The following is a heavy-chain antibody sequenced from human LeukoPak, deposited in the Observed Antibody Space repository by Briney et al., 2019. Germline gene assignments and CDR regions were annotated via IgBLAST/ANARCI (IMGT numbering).Heavy chain of an antibody. Sequence: ASVKVSCKASGGTFSSYAISWVRQAPGQGLEWMGWISAYNGNTNYAQKLQGRVTMTTDTSTSTAYMELRSLRSDDTAVYYCARDLYYYDSSGSNRNFDYWGQGTLVTVSS. J-gene: IGHJ4*02. CDR1: GGTFSSYA. CDR2: ISAYNGNT. D-gene: IGHD3-22*01. CDR3: ARDLYYYDSSGSNRNFDY. V-gene: IGHV1-18*01.